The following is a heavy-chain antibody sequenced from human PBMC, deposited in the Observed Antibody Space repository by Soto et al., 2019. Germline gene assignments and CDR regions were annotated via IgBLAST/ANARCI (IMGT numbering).Heavy chain of an antibody. CDR3: ARGLTGVVTAINNWFDP. Sequence: SLARAACSDCMYISLLAVSLQPTGKGLEWLGYVYYNGSTNYNPSLKSRVTISVDTSKNQFSLKLSSVTAADTAVYYCARGLTGVVTAINNWFDPWGQGTLLTVSS. J-gene: IGHJ5*02. CDR2: VYYNGST. V-gene: IGHV4-59*12. D-gene: IGHD2-21*02. CDR1: SDCMYISL.